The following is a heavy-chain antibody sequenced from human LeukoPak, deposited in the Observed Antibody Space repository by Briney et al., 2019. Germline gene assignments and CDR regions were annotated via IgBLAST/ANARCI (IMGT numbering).Heavy chain of an antibody. D-gene: IGHD2-15*01. Sequence: ASVKVSCKASGYTFTSYAMHWVRQAPGQRLEWMGWMNPNSGNTGYAQKFQGRVTITRNTSISTAYMELSSLRSEDTAVYYCAREDIVGVDPWGQGTLVTVSS. CDR1: GYTFTSYA. J-gene: IGHJ5*02. CDR3: AREDIVGVDP. V-gene: IGHV1-8*03. CDR2: MNPNSGNT.